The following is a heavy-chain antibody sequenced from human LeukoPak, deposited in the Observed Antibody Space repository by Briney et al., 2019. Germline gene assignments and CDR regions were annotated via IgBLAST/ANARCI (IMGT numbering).Heavy chain of an antibody. CDR2: IYYSGST. J-gene: IGHJ4*02. D-gene: IGHD4-17*01. CDR1: GGSIRSGDYY. Sequence: SETLSLTCTVSGGSIRSGDYYWSWIRQPPGKGLEWIGYIYYSGSTDYNPSLKSRVTISVDTSKNQFSLKLRSVTAADTAVYYCARDRGHNYDETGFSRTDYWGQGTLVTVSS. CDR3: ARDRGHNYDETGFSRTDY. V-gene: IGHV4-30-4*01.